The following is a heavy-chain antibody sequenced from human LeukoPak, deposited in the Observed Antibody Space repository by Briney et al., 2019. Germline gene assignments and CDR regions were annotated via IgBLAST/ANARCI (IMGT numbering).Heavy chain of an antibody. Sequence: ASVKVSCKASGYTFTGYYMHWVRQAPGQGLEWRGWINPNSGGTNYAQKSQGRVTMTRDTSISTAYMELSRLRSDDTAVYYCARVPRRQTARDYYYYYMDAWGKGTTVTVSS. J-gene: IGHJ6*03. V-gene: IGHV1-2*02. CDR1: GYTFTGYY. CDR3: ARVPRRQTARDYYYYYMDA. CDR2: INPNSGGT.